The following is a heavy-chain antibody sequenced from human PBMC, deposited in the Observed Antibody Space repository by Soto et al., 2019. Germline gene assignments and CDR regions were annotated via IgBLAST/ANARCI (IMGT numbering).Heavy chain of an antibody. V-gene: IGHV3-30*18. CDR1: GFTFSSYG. J-gene: IGHJ5*02. Sequence: QVQLVESGGGVVQPGRSLRLSCAASGFTFSSYGMHWVRQAPGKGLEWVAVISYDGSNKYYADSVKGRFTISRDNSKNTLYLQMNSLRAEDTAVYYWAKESAGSRNWFDPWGQGTLVTVSS. CDR3: AKESAGSRNWFDP. CDR2: ISYDGSNK. D-gene: IGHD6-13*01.